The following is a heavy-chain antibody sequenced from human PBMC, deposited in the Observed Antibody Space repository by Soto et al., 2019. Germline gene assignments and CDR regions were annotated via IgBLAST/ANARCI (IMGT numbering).Heavy chain of an antibody. CDR2: INAHSGGT. J-gene: IGHJ5*02. CDR3: AKDLTRQLAYWLDP. D-gene: IGHD6-6*01. Sequence: ASVKVSCKASGFSFTGYYIQWLRQAPGQGLEWMGWINAHSGGTEYAQKFQGRVTLTRDTSIATAYLSLTSLTSDDTALYYCAKDLTRQLAYWLDPWGQGTQVTVSS. CDR1: GFSFTGYY. V-gene: IGHV1-2*02.